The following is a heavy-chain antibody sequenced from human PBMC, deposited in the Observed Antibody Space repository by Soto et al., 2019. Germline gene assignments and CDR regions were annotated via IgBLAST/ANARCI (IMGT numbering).Heavy chain of an antibody. CDR2: IYYSGST. Sequence: QVQLQESGPGLVKPSQTLSLTCTVSGGSISSGDYYWSWIRQPPGKGLEWIGYIYYSGSTYYNPSLKSRVTISVDTSKNQFSLKLSSVTAADTAVYYCARGTIKGITIFGVGLNYYYYGMDVWGQGTTVTVSS. CDR1: GGSISSGDYY. D-gene: IGHD3-3*01. CDR3: ARGTIKGITIFGVGLNYYYYGMDV. J-gene: IGHJ6*02. V-gene: IGHV4-30-4*01.